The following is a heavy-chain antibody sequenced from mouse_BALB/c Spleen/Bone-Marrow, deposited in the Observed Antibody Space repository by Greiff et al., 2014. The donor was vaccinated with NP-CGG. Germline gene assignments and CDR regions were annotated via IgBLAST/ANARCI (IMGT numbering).Heavy chain of an antibody. CDR3: SRITTATGAMDY. J-gene: IGHJ4*01. D-gene: IGHD1-2*01. V-gene: IGHV2-9*02. CDR1: GFSLTSYG. Sequence: VQLVESGPGLVAPSQSLSITCTVSGFSLTSYGVHWVRQPPGKGLEWLGVIWADGSTNYNSALMSRLSISKDNSKSQVFLKMSSLQTDDTAMYYCSRITTATGAMDYWGQGTSVTGSS. CDR2: IWADGST.